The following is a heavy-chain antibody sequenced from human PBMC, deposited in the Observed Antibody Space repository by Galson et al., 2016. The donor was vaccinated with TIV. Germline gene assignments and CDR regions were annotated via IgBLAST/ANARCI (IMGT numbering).Heavy chain of an antibody. CDR3: ATVAWFPGLSLDN. Sequence: SVKVSCKVSGDSLSDLSMHWVRQAPGKGLEWMAGFDPEQHKKIYAQKLEGRVTMTADTYRDTAYMELGNLRIEDTAVYYCATVAWFPGLSLDNWGQGTLVTVSS. V-gene: IGHV1-24*01. CDR1: GDSLSDLS. D-gene: IGHD2/OR15-2a*01. J-gene: IGHJ4*02. CDR2: FDPEQHKK.